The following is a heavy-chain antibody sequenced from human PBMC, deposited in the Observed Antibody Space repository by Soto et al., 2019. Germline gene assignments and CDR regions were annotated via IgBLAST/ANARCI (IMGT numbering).Heavy chain of an antibody. CDR1: GGSISSYY. CDR2: IDYSGSA. Sequence: PSETLSLPCTVSGGSISSYYCSWIRQSPWKGLEWIGYIDYSGSANYNPSLKSRVTMSADTSKNQFSLRLSSMTAADTAVYYCARVAYTSGFNFCDYWGPGTLVPV. D-gene: IGHD6-19*01. J-gene: IGHJ4*02. V-gene: IGHV4-59*01. CDR3: ARVAYTSGFNFCDY.